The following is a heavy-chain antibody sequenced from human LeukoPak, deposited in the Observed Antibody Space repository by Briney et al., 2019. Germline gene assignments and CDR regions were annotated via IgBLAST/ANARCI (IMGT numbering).Heavy chain of an antibody. V-gene: IGHV3-74*01. CDR1: GFNFANHA. D-gene: IGHD5-18*01. CDR2: INSDGSIT. Sequence: GGSLRLSCAASGFNFANHAMSWVRQAPGKGLVWVSHINSDGSITSYADSVKGRFTISRDNAKNTLYLQMNSLRAEDTAVYYCARDAVDTANAVWGQGTTVTVSS. CDR3: ARDAVDTANAV. J-gene: IGHJ6*02.